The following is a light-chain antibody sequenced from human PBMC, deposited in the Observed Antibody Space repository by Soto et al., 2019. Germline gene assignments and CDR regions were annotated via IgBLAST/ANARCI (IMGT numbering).Light chain of an antibody. J-gene: IGKJ1*01. Sequence: EIVLTQSPGTLSLSPGERATLSCRASQSVSSSYLAWYQQQPGQAPRLLIYAASSRATGIPDRFSGSGSGADVTLTISRLEPEDFAVYYCQQYCSSPRLTFGQGTKVEIK. CDR3: QQYCSSPRLT. CDR2: AAS. V-gene: IGKV3-20*01. CDR1: QSVSSSY.